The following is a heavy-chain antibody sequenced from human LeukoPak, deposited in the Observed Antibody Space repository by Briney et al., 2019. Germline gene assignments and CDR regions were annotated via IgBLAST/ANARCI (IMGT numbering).Heavy chain of an antibody. Sequence: GGSLRLSCAASGFTFDDYAMHWVRQAPGKGLEWVSGISWNSGSIGYADSVKGRFTISRDNAKNSLYLQMNSLRAEDMALYYCAKSGSGSYYSHYFDYWGQGTLVTVSS. V-gene: IGHV3-9*03. CDR1: GFTFDDYA. D-gene: IGHD3-10*01. J-gene: IGHJ4*02. CDR3: AKSGSGSYYSHYFDY. CDR2: ISWNSGSI.